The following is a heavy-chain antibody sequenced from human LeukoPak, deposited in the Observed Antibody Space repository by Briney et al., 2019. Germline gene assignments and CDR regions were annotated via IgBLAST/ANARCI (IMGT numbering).Heavy chain of an antibody. Sequence: GGSLRFSCAASGFTFSSYGMHRLPQAPGKELEGVAVIWYDGSNKYYADSVKGRFTISRDNSKNTLYLQMNSLRAEDTVVYYCAKDQVRSNGTFDYWGQGTLVTVSS. CDR1: GFTFSSYG. V-gene: IGHV3-33*06. CDR2: IWYDGSNK. D-gene: IGHD1-1*01. J-gene: IGHJ4*02. CDR3: AKDQVRSNGTFDY.